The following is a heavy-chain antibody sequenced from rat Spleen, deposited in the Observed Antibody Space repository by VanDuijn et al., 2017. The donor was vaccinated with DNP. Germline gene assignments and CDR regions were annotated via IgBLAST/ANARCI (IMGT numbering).Heavy chain of an antibody. Sequence: EVRLQESGPGLVQPSQSLSLTCSVTGYSITSNYWAWIRKFPGNKMEWIGYINYSGSTGYNPSLKSRISITRDTSKNQFFLQLNSVTTEDTATYYCARGVYGSYDYWYFDFWGPGTLVTVSS. CDR2: INYSGST. D-gene: IGHD1-8*01. CDR1: GYSITSNY. V-gene: IGHV3-1*01. CDR3: ARGVYGSYDYWYFDF. J-gene: IGHJ1*01.